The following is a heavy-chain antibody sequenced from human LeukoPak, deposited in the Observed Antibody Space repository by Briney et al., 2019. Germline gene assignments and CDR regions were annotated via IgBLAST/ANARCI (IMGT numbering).Heavy chain of an antibody. CDR3: ARGPMKYQRGFGYYMDV. Sequence: SVKVSCKASGGTFSSYAISWVRQAPGQGLEWMGGIIPIFGTANYAQKFQGRVTITTDESTSTAYMELSSLRSEDTAVYYCARGPMKYQRGFGYYMDVWGKGTTVTVSS. D-gene: IGHD2-2*01. V-gene: IGHV1-69*05. CDR2: IIPIFGTA. J-gene: IGHJ6*03. CDR1: GGTFSSYA.